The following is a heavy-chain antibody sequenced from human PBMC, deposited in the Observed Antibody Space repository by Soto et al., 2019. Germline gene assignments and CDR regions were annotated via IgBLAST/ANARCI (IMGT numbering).Heavy chain of an antibody. CDR3: VKDQRLGHLMIMVSIFDP. CDR1: GFTFSSYA. V-gene: IGHV3-64D*06. D-gene: IGHD2-8*01. Sequence: PGGSLRLSSSASGFTFSSYAMHLVRQAPGKGLEYVSAISSNGGSTYYADSVKGRFTISRDNSKNTLYLQMSSLRAEDTAVYYCVKDQRLGHLMIMVSIFDPWGQGTLVTVSS. J-gene: IGHJ5*02. CDR2: ISSNGGST.